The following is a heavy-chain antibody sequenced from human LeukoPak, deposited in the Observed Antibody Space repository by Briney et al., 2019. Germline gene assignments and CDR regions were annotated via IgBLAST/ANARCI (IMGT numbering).Heavy chain of an antibody. V-gene: IGHV1-69*05. Sequence: ASVKVSCKASGGTFSSYAISRVRQAPGQGLEWMGGIIPIFGTANYAQKFQGRDTITTDESTSTAYMELSSLRSEDTAVYYCARAYYDILTGRTFNWFDPWGQGTLVTVSS. CDR3: ARAYYDILTGRTFNWFDP. D-gene: IGHD3-9*01. J-gene: IGHJ5*02. CDR1: GGTFSSYA. CDR2: IIPIFGTA.